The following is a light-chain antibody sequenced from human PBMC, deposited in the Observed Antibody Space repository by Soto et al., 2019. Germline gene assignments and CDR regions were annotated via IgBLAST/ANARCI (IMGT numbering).Light chain of an antibody. V-gene: IGKV3-20*01. Sequence: EIVLTQSPGTLSLSPGERATLSCRASQSVSSSYLAWYQQKPGQAPRLLIYGASNWATGIPARFRGRGPGTDFTLTINRLEPEDFAVYYCQQYGSSPPRTFGQGTKVDIK. CDR2: GAS. CDR3: QQYGSSPPRT. CDR1: QSVSSSY. J-gene: IGKJ1*01.